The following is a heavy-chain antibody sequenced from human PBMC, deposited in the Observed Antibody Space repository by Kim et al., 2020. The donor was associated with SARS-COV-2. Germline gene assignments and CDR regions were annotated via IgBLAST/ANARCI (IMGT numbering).Heavy chain of an antibody. D-gene: IGHD7-27*01. CDR3: AKEKDPGHWGWLDP. Sequence: GGSLRLSCAASGFTFSSYAMSWVRQAPGKGLEWVAAISGSGGSTYYADSVKGRCTISRDNYKNTLYLQMKSLRAEDTAVYYCAKEKDPGHWGWLDPWGQGTLVTVSS. J-gene: IGHJ5*02. V-gene: IGHV3-23*01. CDR2: ISGSGGST. CDR1: GFTFSSYA.